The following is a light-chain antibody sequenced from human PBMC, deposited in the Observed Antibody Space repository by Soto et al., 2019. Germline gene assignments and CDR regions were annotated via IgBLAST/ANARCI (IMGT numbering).Light chain of an antibody. CDR3: QQYDNLLLT. J-gene: IGKJ4*01. CDR2: DAS. V-gene: IGKV1-33*01. Sequence: DIQLTQSPSSLSASVGDRVTISCQATQDISNYLNWYQQKPGKAPKLLIYDASNLEAGVPSRFSGGGSGTHFTFTISSLQPEDIVTYYCQQYDNLLLTFGGGTKVDIK. CDR1: QDISNY.